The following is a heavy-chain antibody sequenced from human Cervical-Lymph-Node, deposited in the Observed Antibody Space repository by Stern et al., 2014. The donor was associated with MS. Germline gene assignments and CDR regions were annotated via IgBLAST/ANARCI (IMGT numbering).Heavy chain of an antibody. CDR2: MYYSGST. Sequence: QVQLVESGPGLLKPSETLSLTCTVSGDSFSRYYWTWIRQPPGKTLEWIGYMYYSGSTNYNPSLKSRVTMSVDTSRKQFSLKLSSVTAADTAVYYCARKADWGDYFDYWGQGTLVTVSS. CDR3: ARKADWGDYFDY. V-gene: IGHV4-59*08. J-gene: IGHJ4*02. CDR1: GDSFSRYY. D-gene: IGHD7-27*01.